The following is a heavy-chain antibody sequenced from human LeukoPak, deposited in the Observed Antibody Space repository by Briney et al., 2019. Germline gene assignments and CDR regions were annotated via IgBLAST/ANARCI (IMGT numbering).Heavy chain of an antibody. CDR3: AKGRGRNGNYFADDY. D-gene: IGHD1-1*01. CDR1: GGSVSSCF. CDR2: VCTSGKT. J-gene: IGHJ4*02. V-gene: IGHV4-4*07. Sequence: SETLSLTCAVSGGSVSSCFWSWLRQPAGKGLEWIGRVCTSGKTSYNPALKSRVTMSVDTSTNQFSLRLSSVTAADTAVYYCAKGRGRNGNYFADDYWGQGTLVTVSS.